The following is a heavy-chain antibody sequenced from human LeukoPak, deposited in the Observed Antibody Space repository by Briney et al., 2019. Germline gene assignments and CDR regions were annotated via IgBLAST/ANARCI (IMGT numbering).Heavy chain of an antibody. CDR2: IYHSGST. CDR1: GGSISSSNW. V-gene: IGHV4-4*02. D-gene: IGHD3-22*01. CDR3: ARSPLYYDSSGSYPAYYDY. Sequence: PSETLSLTCAVSGGSISSSNWWNWVRQPPGKGLEWIGEIYHSGSTNYNPSLKSRVTISIDKSRKQFSLKLSSVTAADTAVYYCARSPLYYDSSGSYPAYYDYWGQGSLVTVSS. J-gene: IGHJ4*02.